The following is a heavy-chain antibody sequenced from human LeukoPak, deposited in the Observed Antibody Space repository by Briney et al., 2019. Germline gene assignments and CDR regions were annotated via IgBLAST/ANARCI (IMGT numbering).Heavy chain of an antibody. CDR1: GASISSGDYY. Sequence: PSQTLSLTCTVSGASISSGDYYWSWIRQPAGKGLEWIGRIYLSGRTHYNPSLESRVTISIDTSKNQFSLKLSSVAAADTAVYYCARAGLKAFDYWGQGTLVTVSS. J-gene: IGHJ4*02. V-gene: IGHV4-61*02. CDR3: ARAGLKAFDY. D-gene: IGHD4/OR15-4a*01. CDR2: IYLSGRT.